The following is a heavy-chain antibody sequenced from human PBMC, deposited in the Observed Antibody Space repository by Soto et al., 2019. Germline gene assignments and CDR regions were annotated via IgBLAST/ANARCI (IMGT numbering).Heavy chain of an antibody. Sequence: GGSLRLSCAASGFTFSSYSMNWVRQAPGKGLEWVSYISSSSSTIYYADSVKGRFTISRDNAKNSLYLQMNSLRAEDTAVYYCARERGGYSSDFRRQGTLVTVSS. CDR2: ISSSSSTI. CDR1: GFTFSSYS. CDR3: ARERGGYSSDF. D-gene: IGHD2-15*01. V-gene: IGHV3-48*01. J-gene: IGHJ4*02.